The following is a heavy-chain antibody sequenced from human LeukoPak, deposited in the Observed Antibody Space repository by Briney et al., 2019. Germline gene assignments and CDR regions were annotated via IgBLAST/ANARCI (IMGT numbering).Heavy chain of an antibody. CDR2: IYYSGST. J-gene: IGHJ6*03. CDR1: GGSISSSSYY. CDR3: ASRAKSYGSGRILHYYYYMDV. Sequence: SETLSLTCTVSGGSISSSSYYWGWIRQPPGKGLEWIGSIYYSGSTYYNPSLKSRVTISVDTSKNQFSLKLSSVTAADTAVYYCASRAKSYGSGRILHYYYYMDVWGKGTTVTISS. V-gene: IGHV4-39*01. D-gene: IGHD3-10*01.